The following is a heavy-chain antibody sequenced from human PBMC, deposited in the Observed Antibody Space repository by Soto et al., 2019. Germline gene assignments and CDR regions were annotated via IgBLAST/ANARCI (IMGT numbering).Heavy chain of an antibody. CDR1: GFTFSSDR. V-gene: IGHV3-48*01. CDR3: ARDCSGYGSFDH. CDR2: ISSSSSTI. D-gene: IGHD6-25*01. Sequence: GRYLRVSSAASGFTFSSDRMHWVRQAPGKGLEWVSYISSSSSTIYYADSVKGRFTISRDNAKNSLYLQMNSLRAEDTAVYYFARDCSGYGSFDHWGQGRLVSVPS. J-gene: IGHJ4*02.